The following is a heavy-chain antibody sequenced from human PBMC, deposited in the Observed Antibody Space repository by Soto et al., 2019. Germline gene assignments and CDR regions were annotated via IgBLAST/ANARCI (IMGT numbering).Heavy chain of an antibody. Sequence: SVKVSCKASGGTFSSYAISWVRQAPGQGLEWMGGIIPIFGTANYAQKFQGRVTITADESTSTAYMELSSLRSEDTAVYYCARDYYDSSGYVYYYYGMDVWGQGTTVTVSS. CDR2: IIPIFGTA. V-gene: IGHV1-69*13. J-gene: IGHJ6*02. CDR1: GGTFSSYA. D-gene: IGHD3-22*01. CDR3: ARDYYDSSGYVYYYYGMDV.